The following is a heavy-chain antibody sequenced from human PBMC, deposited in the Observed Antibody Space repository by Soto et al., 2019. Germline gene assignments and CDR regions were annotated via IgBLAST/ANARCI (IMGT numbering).Heavy chain of an antibody. V-gene: IGHV1-2*02. J-gene: IGHJ3*02. D-gene: IGHD3-22*01. CDR3: ARDPLTYYYDSSGPSGLFDI. CDR2: INPNSGGT. CDR1: GYTFTGYY. Sequence: RASVKVSCKASGYTFTGYYMHWVRQAPGQGLEWMGWINPNSGGTNYAQKFQGRVTMTRDTSISTAYMELSRLRSDDTAVYYCARDPLTYYYDSSGPSGLFDIWGQGTMVTVSS.